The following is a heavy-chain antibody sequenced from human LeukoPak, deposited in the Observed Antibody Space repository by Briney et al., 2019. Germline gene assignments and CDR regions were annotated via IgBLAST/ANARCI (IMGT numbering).Heavy chain of an antibody. V-gene: IGHV3-30-3*01. D-gene: IGHD3-16*01. Sequence: PGGSLRLSCAASGFTFSSYAMHWVRQAPGKGLEWVAVISYDGSNKYYADSVKGRFTISRDNSKNTLYLQMNSLRAEDTAVYYCARDRSAFRGVMRLITWFDPWGQGTLVTVSS. J-gene: IGHJ5*02. CDR3: ARDRSAFRGVMRLITWFDP. CDR1: GFTFSSYA. CDR2: ISYDGSNK.